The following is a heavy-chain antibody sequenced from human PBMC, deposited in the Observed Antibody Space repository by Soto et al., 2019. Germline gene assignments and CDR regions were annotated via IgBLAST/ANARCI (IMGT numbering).Heavy chain of an antibody. Sequence: SETLSLTCTLSGGSISSSSYYWAWIRQPPGKGLEWIATTYYSGSTYYNPSLTSRVTTSVDTAKNQFSLKLSSAADADTAVYYCARLGPPLGRYFDWLRRLDAFDIWGQGTMVTVSS. CDR1: GGSISSSSYY. V-gene: IGHV4-39*07. D-gene: IGHD3-9*01. CDR3: ARLGPPLGRYFDWLRRLDAFDI. J-gene: IGHJ3*02. CDR2: TYYSGST.